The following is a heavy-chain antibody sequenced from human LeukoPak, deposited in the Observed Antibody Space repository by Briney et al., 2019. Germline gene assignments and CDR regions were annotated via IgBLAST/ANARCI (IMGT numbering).Heavy chain of an antibody. CDR2: INPNSGGT. D-gene: IGHD3-22*01. CDR3: AKDMGPYYYDNSGYYAFDI. V-gene: IGHV1-2*02. CDR1: GYTFTGYY. J-gene: IGHJ3*02. Sequence: ASVKVSCKASGYTFTGYYMHWVRQAPGQGLEWMGWINPNSGGTNYAQKFQGRVTMTRDTYISTAYMELSRLRSDDMALYYCAKDMGPYYYDNSGYYAFDIWGQGTMVTVSS.